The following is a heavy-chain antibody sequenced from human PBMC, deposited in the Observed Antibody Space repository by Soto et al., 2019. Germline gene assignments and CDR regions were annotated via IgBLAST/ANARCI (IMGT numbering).Heavy chain of an antibody. Sequence: PSETLSLTCAVYGGFLSESYWTWIRQPPGKGLEWIGEINHVGGTNYNPSLKSRVTMSVNTSQNQFSLRLISVTAADTAMYFCVRIRYQLPSSVLWLDPWGQGTPVTVSS. CDR3: VRIRYQLPSSVLWLDP. J-gene: IGHJ5*02. CDR2: INHVGGT. D-gene: IGHD3-16*01. CDR1: GGFLSESY. V-gene: IGHV4-34*01.